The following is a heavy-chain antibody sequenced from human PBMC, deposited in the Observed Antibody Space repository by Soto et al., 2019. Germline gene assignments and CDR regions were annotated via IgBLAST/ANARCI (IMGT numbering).Heavy chain of an antibody. J-gene: IGHJ6*03. D-gene: IGHD6-13*01. Sequence: GGSLRLSCAASGFTFSSYAMSWVRQAPGKGLEWVSAISGSGGSTYYADSVKGRFTISRDNAKNSLYLQMNSLRAEDTAVYYCAREQQLEDIYYYYYMDVWGKGTTVTVSS. CDR1: GFTFSSYA. V-gene: IGHV3-23*01. CDR3: AREQQLEDIYYYYYMDV. CDR2: ISGSGGST.